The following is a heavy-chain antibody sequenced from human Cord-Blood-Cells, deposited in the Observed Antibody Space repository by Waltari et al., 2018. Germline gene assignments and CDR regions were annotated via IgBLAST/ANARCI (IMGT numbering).Heavy chain of an antibody. CDR1: GFTVSKAW. Sequence: EVQLVESGGGLVKPGGCLRLSCAASGFTVSKAWMSWVRQAPGKGLEWVGRIKSKTDGGTTDYAAPVKGRFTISRDDSKNTLYLQMNSLKTEDTAVYYCTTDLSIAAGYWGQGTLVTVSS. CDR3: TTDLSIAAGY. V-gene: IGHV3-15*01. CDR2: IKSKTDGGTT. D-gene: IGHD6-6*01. J-gene: IGHJ4*02.